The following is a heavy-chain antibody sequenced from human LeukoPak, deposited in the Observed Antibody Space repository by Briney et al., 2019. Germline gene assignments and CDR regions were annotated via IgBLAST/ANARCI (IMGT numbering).Heavy chain of an antibody. Sequence: TLSLTCTVSGGSISSGSYYWSWIWQPAGKGLEWIGRIYTSGSTNYNPSLKSRVTITVDTSKNQFSLKLSSVTAADTAVYYCARGAWIQLWSFDYWGQGTLVTVSS. CDR2: IYTSGST. CDR3: ARGAWIQLWSFDY. D-gene: IGHD5-18*01. CDR1: GGSISSGSYY. V-gene: IGHV4-61*02. J-gene: IGHJ4*02.